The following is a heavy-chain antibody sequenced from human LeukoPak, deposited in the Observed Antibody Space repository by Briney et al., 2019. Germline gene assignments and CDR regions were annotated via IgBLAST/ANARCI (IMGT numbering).Heavy chain of an antibody. CDR1: GFTFSSYA. CDR3: TTDSLRMGVTGLDY. V-gene: IGHV3-15*07. CDR2: IKSKTDGGTI. J-gene: IGHJ4*02. Sequence: PRGSLRLSCAASGFTFSSYAMNWVRQAPGKGLEWVGRIKSKTDGGTIDYAAPVKGRFTISRDDSKKTLYLQMNSLKTEDTAVYYCTTDSLRMGVTGLDYWGQGTLVTVSS. D-gene: IGHD3-3*01.